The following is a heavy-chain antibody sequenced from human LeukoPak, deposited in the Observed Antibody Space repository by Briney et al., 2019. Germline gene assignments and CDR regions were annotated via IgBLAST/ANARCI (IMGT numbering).Heavy chain of an antibody. CDR3: AREALVYAICWFDP. V-gene: IGHV3-7*01. Sequence: PGGSLRLSCAASGFTCSSYWMSWVRQAPGKGLEWVANIKQDGSEKYYVDSVKGRFTISRDNAKNSLYLQMNSLRAEDTAVYYCAREALVYAICWFDPWGQGTLVTVSS. CDR2: IKQDGSEK. J-gene: IGHJ5*02. D-gene: IGHD2-8*01. CDR1: GFTCSSYW.